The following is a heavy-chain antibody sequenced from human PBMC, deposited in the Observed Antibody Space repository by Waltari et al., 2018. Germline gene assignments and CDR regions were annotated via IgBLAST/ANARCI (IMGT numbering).Heavy chain of an antibody. Sequence: QVQLLQSGAEVKKPGSSVTVSCKASGGSFRNYAISWVRQAPGQGLEWMGGIIPLCGKTNYAQKFQGRLTITADESTTIAYMDLSSLRFEDTAVYYCARGSYSSSWFNLKAFHIWGQGTMVTVSS. CDR2: IIPLCGKT. J-gene: IGHJ3*02. CDR1: GGSFRNYA. V-gene: IGHV1-69*01. D-gene: IGHD6-13*01. CDR3: ARGSYSSSWFNLKAFHI.